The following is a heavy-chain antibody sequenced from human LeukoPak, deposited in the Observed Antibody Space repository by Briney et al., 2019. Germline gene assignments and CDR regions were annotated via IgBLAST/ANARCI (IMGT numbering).Heavy chain of an antibody. J-gene: IGHJ4*02. Sequence: PGGSLRLSCAASGFTFSDYYMSCVRQAPGKGLQWISYINTGGNNVYYADSVKGRFTISRDNAKNSLFLQMNSLRDEDTAVYYCARSIDPPLEYWRQGTLVTVSS. CDR3: ARSIDPPLEY. V-gene: IGHV3-11*04. CDR1: GFTFSDYY. CDR2: INTGGNNV. D-gene: IGHD6-6*01.